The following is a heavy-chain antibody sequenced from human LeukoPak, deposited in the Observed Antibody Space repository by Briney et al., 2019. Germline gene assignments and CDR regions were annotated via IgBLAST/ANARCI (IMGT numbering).Heavy chain of an antibody. CDR3: ARDPPRWGSSSAPVDP. CDR2: IYHSGST. J-gene: IGHJ5*02. V-gene: IGHV4-38-2*02. Sequence: SETLSLTCTVSGNSISSGYYWGWIRQPPGKGLEWIGSIYHSGSTYYNPSLKSRVTISVDTSKNQFSLKLSSVTAADTAVYYCARDPPRWGSSSAPVDPWGQGTLVTVSS. D-gene: IGHD6-6*01. CDR1: GNSISSGYY.